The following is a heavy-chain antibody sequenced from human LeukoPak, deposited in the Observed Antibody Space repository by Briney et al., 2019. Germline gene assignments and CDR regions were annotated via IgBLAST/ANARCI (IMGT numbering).Heavy chain of an antibody. J-gene: IGHJ4*02. Sequence: GASVKVSCKASGGTFSSYAISWVRQAPGQGLEWMGGIIPIFGTANYAQKLQGRVTMTTDTATSTAYMELRSLRSDDTAVYYCARAESKEPFDYWGQGTLVTVSS. V-gene: IGHV1-69*05. CDR2: IIPIFGTA. CDR3: ARAESKEPFDY. CDR1: GGTFSSYA. D-gene: IGHD4-11*01.